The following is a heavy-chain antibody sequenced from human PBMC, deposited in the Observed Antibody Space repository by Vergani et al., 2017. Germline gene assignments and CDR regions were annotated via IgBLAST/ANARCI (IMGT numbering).Heavy chain of an antibody. CDR2: ISWNSGAV. V-gene: IGHV3-9*03. D-gene: IGHD3-3*01. Sequence: EVDLVESGGGLAQPGGSLRLSCEASGITFWKFGMHWVRQGPGKGLEWVSGISWNSGAVDSADSVRGRFTISRDNAKNSLFLEMNSLRAEDMALYYCAKDHYDFWSGYPNLSSFYLGGRGTLVTVSS. CDR3: AKDHYDFWSGYPNLSSFYL. J-gene: IGHJ2*01. CDR1: GITFWKFG.